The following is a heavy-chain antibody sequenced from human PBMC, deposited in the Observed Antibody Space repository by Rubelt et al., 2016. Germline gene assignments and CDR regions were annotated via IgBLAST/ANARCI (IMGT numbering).Heavy chain of an antibody. V-gene: IGHV2-5*02. CDR2: IFWDDDK. J-gene: IGHJ3*02. CDR3: ASLAGATPGRDAFDI. CDR1: GFSLTTRGVG. Sequence: QISLKEPGPTLVKPTETRSLTCSFSGFSLTTRGVGVGWLRQPQGKAPEWLALIFWDDDKRYNPSLKSGLTITKDTSRNRVVLTMTNMDPVETATYYCASLAGATPGRDAFDIWGQGTMVTVSS. D-gene: IGHD6-25*01.